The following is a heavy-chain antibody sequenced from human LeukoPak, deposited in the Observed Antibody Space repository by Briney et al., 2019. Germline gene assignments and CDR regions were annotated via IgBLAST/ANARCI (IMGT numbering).Heavy chain of an antibody. D-gene: IGHD1-26*01. CDR2: IYSGGST. CDR1: GFPVSSNY. V-gene: IGHV3-53*01. J-gene: IGHJ4*02. Sequence: GSLQLSCAASGFPVSSNYMTWVRQAPGKGLEWGSIIYSGGSTNYADSVKGRFTISRDNSKNTLYLQMNSLSAEDTAVYYCARDVVGATYFDWGQGTLVTVSS. CDR3: ARDVVGATYFD.